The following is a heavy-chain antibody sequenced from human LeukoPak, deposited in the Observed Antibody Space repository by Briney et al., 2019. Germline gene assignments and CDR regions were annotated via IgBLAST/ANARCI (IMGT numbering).Heavy chain of an antibody. D-gene: IGHD5-24*01. CDR3: ARDGRDGYITQDFDY. V-gene: IGHV3-30*04. J-gene: IGHJ4*02. Sequence: GGSLRLSCAASGFTFSSYAMHWVRQAPGKGLEWVGVISYDGSNKYYADSVKGRFTISRDNSKNTLYLQMNSLRAEDTAVYYCARDGRDGYITQDFDYWGQGTLVTVSS. CDR1: GFTFSSYA. CDR2: ISYDGSNK.